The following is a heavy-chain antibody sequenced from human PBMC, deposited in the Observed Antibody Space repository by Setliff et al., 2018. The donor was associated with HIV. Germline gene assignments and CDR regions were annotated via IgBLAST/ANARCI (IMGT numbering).Heavy chain of an antibody. V-gene: IGHV1-18*01. CDR2: ISAYNGNT. D-gene: IGHD1-26*01. CDR1: GYTLTNYG. J-gene: IGHJ6*03. CDR3: ARTASGSYEGPYYYYYMDV. Sequence: ASVKVSCKASGYTLTNYGISWVRQAPGQGLEWMGWISAYNGNTNYAQKIQGRVTMTTDTSTSTAYMELRSLRSDDTAVYYCARTASGSYEGPYYYYYMDVWGKGTTVTVSS.